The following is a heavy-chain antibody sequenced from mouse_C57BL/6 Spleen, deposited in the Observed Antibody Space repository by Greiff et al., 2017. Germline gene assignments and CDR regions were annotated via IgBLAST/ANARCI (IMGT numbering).Heavy chain of an antibody. CDR2: IYPGDGDT. Sequence: VQLQQSGPELVKPGASVKISCKASGYAFSSSWMNWVKQRPGKGLEWIGRIYPGDGDTNYNGKFKGKATLTADKSSSTAYMQLSSLISEDSAVYFCARDYGSSYWYFDVWGTGTTVTVSS. J-gene: IGHJ1*03. V-gene: IGHV1-82*01. CDR3: ARDYGSSYWYFDV. CDR1: GYAFSSSW. D-gene: IGHD1-1*01.